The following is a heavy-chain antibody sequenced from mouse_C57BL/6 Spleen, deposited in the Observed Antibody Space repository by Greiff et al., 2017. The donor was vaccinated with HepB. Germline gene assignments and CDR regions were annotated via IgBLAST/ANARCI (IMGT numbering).Heavy chain of an antibody. Sequence: QVQLQQSGAELARPGASVKMSCKASGYTFTSYTMQWVKQRPGQGLEWIGYINPSSGYTKYNQKFKDKATLTADKSSSTAYMQLSSLTSEDSAVYYCARSSLLQDDDFDYWGQGTTLTVSS. J-gene: IGHJ2*01. V-gene: IGHV1-4*01. CDR3: ARSSLLQDDDFDY. CDR2: INPSSGYT. CDR1: GYTFTSYT. D-gene: IGHD1-2*01.